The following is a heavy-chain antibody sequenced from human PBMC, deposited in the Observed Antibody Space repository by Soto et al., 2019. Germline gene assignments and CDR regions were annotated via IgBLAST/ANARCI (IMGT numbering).Heavy chain of an antibody. V-gene: IGHV4-59*01. CDR3: ARVPGYCSGGSCYYYYGMDV. D-gene: IGHD2-15*01. J-gene: IGHJ6*02. CDR2: IYYSGST. Sequence: SETLSLTXTVSGGSISSYYWSWIRQPPGKGLEWIGYIYYSGSTNYNPSLKSRVTISVDTSKNQFSLKLSSVTAADTAVYYCARVPGYCSGGSCYYYYGMDVWGQGTTVTVSS. CDR1: GGSISSYY.